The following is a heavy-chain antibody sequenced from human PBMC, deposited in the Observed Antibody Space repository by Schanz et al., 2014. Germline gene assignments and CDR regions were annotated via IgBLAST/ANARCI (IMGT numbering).Heavy chain of an antibody. CDR3: ARGIGGYGANNCFDY. CDR1: EYSFTSYS. V-gene: IGHV1-3*04. D-gene: IGHD5-12*01. CDR2: INTGSGDT. J-gene: IGHJ4*02. Sequence: QVHLVQSGAEVKRPGASVKVSCKASEYSFTSYSMHWVRQAPGQRLEWMGWINTGSGDTKYSQNCQGRVTITRDTSASTAYMELSSLRSEDTAVYSCARGIGGYGANNCFDYWGRGTLVTVSS.